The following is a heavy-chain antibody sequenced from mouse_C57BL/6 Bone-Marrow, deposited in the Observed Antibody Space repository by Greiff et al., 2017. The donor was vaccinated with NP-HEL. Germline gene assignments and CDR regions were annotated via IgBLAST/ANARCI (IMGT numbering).Heavy chain of an antibody. CDR1: GYTFTSYW. J-gene: IGHJ2*01. Sequence: VQLQQPGAELVMPGASVKLSCKASGYTFTSYWMHWVKQRPGQGLEWIGEIDPSDSYTNYNQKFKGKSTLTVDKSSSTAYMQLSSLTSEDSAVYYCARKGDYDGEVFDYWGQGTTLTVSS. D-gene: IGHD2-4*01. V-gene: IGHV1-69*01. CDR2: IDPSDSYT. CDR3: ARKGDYDGEVFDY.